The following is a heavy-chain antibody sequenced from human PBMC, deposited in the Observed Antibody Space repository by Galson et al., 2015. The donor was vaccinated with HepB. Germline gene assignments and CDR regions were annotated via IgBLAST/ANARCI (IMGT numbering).Heavy chain of an antibody. J-gene: IGHJ6*02. Sequence: CAISGDSVSSNSAAWNWIRQSPSRGLEWLGRTYYRSKWYNDYAVSVKSRITINPDTSKNQFSLQLNSVTPEDTAVYYCARDWAFGGSGTFSYYYYGMDVWGQGTTVTVSS. CDR3: ARDWAFGGSGTFSYYYYGMDV. CDR2: TYYRSKWYN. CDR1: GDSVSSNSAA. V-gene: IGHV6-1*01. D-gene: IGHD3-16*01.